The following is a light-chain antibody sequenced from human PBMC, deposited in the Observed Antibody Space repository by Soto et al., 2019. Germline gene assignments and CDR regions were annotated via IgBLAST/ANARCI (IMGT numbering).Light chain of an antibody. J-gene: IGKJ4*01. CDR1: QDISSY. Sequence: IQVTQSPASLSASVVGGVTITFRASQDISSYLAWYQQKPGKAPTLLIYAASTLQSGVPSRFSGSGFGTDFTLTISSLQAEDFASYYCQQLRSYPSTFGGGTKVDNK. CDR3: QQLRSYPST. CDR2: AAS. V-gene: IGKV1-9*01.